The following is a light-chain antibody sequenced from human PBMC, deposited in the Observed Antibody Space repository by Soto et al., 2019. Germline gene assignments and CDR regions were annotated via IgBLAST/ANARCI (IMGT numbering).Light chain of an antibody. CDR1: SGHSSYA. CDR3: QTWDTGARVV. CDR2: LSSDGSH. J-gene: IGLJ2*01. V-gene: IGLV4-69*01. Sequence: QSVLTQLPSASASLGASVKLTCTLSSGHSSYAIAWHQQQPEKGPRYLMKLSSDGSHSKGDGIPDRFSGSSSGAERYLTISSLQSEDEADYYCQTWDTGARVVFGGGTQLTVL.